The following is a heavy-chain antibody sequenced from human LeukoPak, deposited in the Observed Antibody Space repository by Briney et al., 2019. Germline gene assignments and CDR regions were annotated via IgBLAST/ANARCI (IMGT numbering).Heavy chain of an antibody. CDR2: IYNSGAT. D-gene: IGHD2-2*01. CDR1: GGSISSDSYY. Sequence: SETLSLTCTVSGGSISSDSYYWSWIRQPAGKGLEWIGRIYNSGATYYNPSLKSRVTMSVDTSKNQFSLKLSSVTAADTAVYFCARDQEHCSGTSCYPYWYDSWGQGTLVTVSS. J-gene: IGHJ5*01. CDR3: ARDQEHCSGTSCYPYWYDS. V-gene: IGHV4-61*02.